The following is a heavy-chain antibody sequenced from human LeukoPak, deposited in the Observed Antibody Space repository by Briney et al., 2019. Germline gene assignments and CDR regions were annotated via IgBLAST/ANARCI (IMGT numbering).Heavy chain of an antibody. CDR2: IYHSGST. V-gene: IGHV4-4*02. CDR3: GAVRGVTRKIDP. Sequence: SETLSLTCADSGGSISSSNWWSWVRQPPGKGLEWNGEIYHSGSTNYNPSLKSRVTISVDKSKNQFSLKLSSVTAADTAVYYCGAVRGVTRKIDPWGQGTLVTVSS. CDR1: GGSISSSNW. J-gene: IGHJ5*02. D-gene: IGHD3-10*01.